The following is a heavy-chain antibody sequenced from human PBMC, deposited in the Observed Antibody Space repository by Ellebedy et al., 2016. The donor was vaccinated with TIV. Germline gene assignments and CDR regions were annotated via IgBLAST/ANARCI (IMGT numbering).Heavy chain of an antibody. CDR1: GFDFSTYW. Sequence: GESLKISXAASGFDFSTYWMTWVRQAPGKGLEWVSAISGSGGSTYYADSVKGRFTISRDNAKNSLYLQMNSLRDEDTAVYYCARDLVFEDYVFDYWGQGTLVTVSS. CDR3: ARDLVFEDYVFDY. CDR2: ISGSGGST. J-gene: IGHJ4*02. V-gene: IGHV3-48*02. D-gene: IGHD4-17*01.